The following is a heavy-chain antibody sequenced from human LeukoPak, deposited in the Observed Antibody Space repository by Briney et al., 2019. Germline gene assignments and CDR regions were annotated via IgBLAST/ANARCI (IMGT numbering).Heavy chain of an antibody. CDR2: IKQDGSEK. J-gene: IGHJ4*02. V-gene: IGHV3-7*01. Sequence: GGSLRLSCAASGFTFSSYWMSWVHQAPGKGLEWVANIKQDGSEKYYVDSVKGRFTISRDNAKNSLYLQMNSLRAEDTAVYYCARADLGTYGDYGYWGQGTLVTVSS. CDR3: ARADLGTYGDYGY. CDR1: GFTFSSYW. D-gene: IGHD4-17*01.